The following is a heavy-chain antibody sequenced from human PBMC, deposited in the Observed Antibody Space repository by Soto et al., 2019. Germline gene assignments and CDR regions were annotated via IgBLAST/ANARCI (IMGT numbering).Heavy chain of an antibody. V-gene: IGHV1-3*01. CDR3: ARAGGFAAYYGLDV. Sequence: QVQLVQSGAEVRKPGASVKVSCKASGYTFTTYAIHWVRQAPGQRLEWMGWINAGNGDTRDSQKFQGRFTITRDTSASTTYLELRTLRSEDTATYFCARAGGFAAYYGLDVWGQGTTVTVSS. CDR1: GYTFTTYA. D-gene: IGHD3-10*01. J-gene: IGHJ6*02. CDR2: INAGNGDT.